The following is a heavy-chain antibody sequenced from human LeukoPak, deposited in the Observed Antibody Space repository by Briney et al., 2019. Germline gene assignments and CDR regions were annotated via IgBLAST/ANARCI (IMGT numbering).Heavy chain of an antibody. D-gene: IGHD4-17*01. CDR2: ISSNGGST. CDR1: GFTFSSYA. Sequence: PGGSLRLSCSASGFTFSSYAMHWVRQAPGKGLEYVSAISSNGGSTYYAASVKGRFTISRDNSKNTLYLQMSSLRAEDTAVYYCVKGGSTVTTLEYFQHWGQGTLVTVSS. J-gene: IGHJ1*01. CDR3: VKGGSTVTTLEYFQH. V-gene: IGHV3-64D*09.